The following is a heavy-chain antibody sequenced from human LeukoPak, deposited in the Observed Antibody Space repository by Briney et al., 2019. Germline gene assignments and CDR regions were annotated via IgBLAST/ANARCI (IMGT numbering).Heavy chain of an antibody. D-gene: IGHD6-19*01. CDR3: ATPSTCNSVNCVYSSGWYGY. J-gene: IGHJ4*02. CDR1: GYTLTELS. Sequence: ASVKVSCKVSGYTLTELSVHWVRQAPGEGLEWMGGFDPEDGETIYAQKFQGRVTMTEDTSTDTAYMELSSLRSEDTAVYYCATPSTCNSVNCVYSSGWYGYWGQGTLVTVSS. V-gene: IGHV1-24*01. CDR2: FDPEDGET.